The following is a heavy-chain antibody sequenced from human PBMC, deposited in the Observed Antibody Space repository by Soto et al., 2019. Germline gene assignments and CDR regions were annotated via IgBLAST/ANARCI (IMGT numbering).Heavy chain of an antibody. CDR2: TYYRSKWYN. J-gene: IGHJ5*02. V-gene: IGHV6-1*01. Sequence: SATLSLTCAISGDSVSSNSAAWNWIRQSPSRGLEWLGRTYYRSKWYNDYAVSVKSRITINPDTSKNQFSLQLNSVTPEDTAVYFCARTLSSSAENWFDPWGQGTLVTVSS. CDR1: GDSVSSNSAA. CDR3: ARTLSSSAENWFDP. D-gene: IGHD6-6*01.